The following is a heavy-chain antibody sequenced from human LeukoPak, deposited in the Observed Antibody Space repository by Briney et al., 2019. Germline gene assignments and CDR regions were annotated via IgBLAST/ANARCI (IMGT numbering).Heavy chain of an antibody. Sequence: SETLSLTCAVYGGSFSGYYWSWIRQPPGKGLEWMGEINHSGSTNYNPSLKSRVTISVDTSKNQFSLKLSSVTAADTAVYYCAGRGSGDIAVVPAAMGPPPDYYFDYWGQGTLVTVSS. CDR1: GGSFSGYY. CDR2: INHSGST. CDR3: AGRGSGDIAVVPAAMGPPPDYYFDY. D-gene: IGHD2-2*01. V-gene: IGHV4-34*01. J-gene: IGHJ4*02.